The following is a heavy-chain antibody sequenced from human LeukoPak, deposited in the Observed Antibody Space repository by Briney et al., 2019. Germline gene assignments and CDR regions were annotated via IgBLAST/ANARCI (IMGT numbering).Heavy chain of an antibody. CDR1: GDSVSSNSAA. V-gene: IGHV6-1*01. J-gene: IGHJ3*02. CDR3: ARDKEQWLRAFDI. D-gene: IGHD6-19*01. Sequence: SQTLSLTCAISGDSVSSNSAAWHWIRQSPSRGLEWLGRTYYRSKWYNDYAVSVKSRITINPDTSKNQFSLQLNSVTPEDTAVYYCARDKEQWLRAFDIWGQGTMVTVSS. CDR2: TYYRSKWYN.